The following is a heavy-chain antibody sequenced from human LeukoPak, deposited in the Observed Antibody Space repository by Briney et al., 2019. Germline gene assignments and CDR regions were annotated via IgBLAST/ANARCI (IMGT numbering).Heavy chain of an antibody. CDR2: INSDGSST. CDR3: ARVRIVGSTYDAFDI. V-gene: IGHV3-74*01. J-gene: IGHJ3*02. D-gene: IGHD1-26*01. Sequence: PGGSLRLSCAASGFTFSSYWMHWVRQAPGKGLVWVSRINSDGSSTSYADSVKGRFTISRDNSKNTLYLQMNTLRAEDTAVYYCARVRIVGSTYDAFDIWGQGTMVTVSS. CDR1: GFTFSSYW.